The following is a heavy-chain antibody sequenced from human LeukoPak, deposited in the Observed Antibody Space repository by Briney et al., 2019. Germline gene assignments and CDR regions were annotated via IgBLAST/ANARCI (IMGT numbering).Heavy chain of an antibody. D-gene: IGHD3-10*01. CDR1: GGTFSSYT. Sequence: SVKVSCKASGGTFSSYTISWVRQAHGQGLEWMGRIIPILGIANYAQKFQGRVTITADKSTSTAYMDLSSLRSEDTAVHYCAREGAGTMVRGVPNWFDPWGQGTLVTVSS. CDR2: IIPILGIA. V-gene: IGHV1-69*04. CDR3: AREGAGTMVRGVPNWFDP. J-gene: IGHJ5*02.